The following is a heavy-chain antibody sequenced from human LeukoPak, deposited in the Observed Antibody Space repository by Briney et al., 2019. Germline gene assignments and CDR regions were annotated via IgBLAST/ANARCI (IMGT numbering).Heavy chain of an antibody. CDR1: GGSISSYY. CDR3: SALEWLSERVDY. J-gene: IGHJ4*02. CDR2: IYTSGST. Sequence: SETLSLTCTVSGGSISSYYWSWIRQPAGKGLEWIGRIYTSGSTNYNPSLKSRVTISVDTSKNQFSLKLSSVTAADTAVYYCSALEWLSERVDYWGQGTLVTVSS. V-gene: IGHV4-4*07. D-gene: IGHD3-3*01.